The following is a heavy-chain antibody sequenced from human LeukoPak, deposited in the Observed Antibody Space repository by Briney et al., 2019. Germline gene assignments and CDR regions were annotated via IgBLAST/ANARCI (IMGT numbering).Heavy chain of an antibody. J-gene: IGHJ6*04. CDR2: INPSGGST. Sequence: GASVKVSXKASGYTFTSYYMHWVRQAPGQGLEWMGIINPSGGSTSYAQKFQGRVTMTRDTSTSTVYMELSSLRSEDTAVYYCARGVRGVIIGPYYYRMDVWGKGTTVTVSS. D-gene: IGHD3-10*01. V-gene: IGHV1-46*01. CDR3: ARGVRGVIIGPYYYRMDV. CDR1: GYTFTSYY.